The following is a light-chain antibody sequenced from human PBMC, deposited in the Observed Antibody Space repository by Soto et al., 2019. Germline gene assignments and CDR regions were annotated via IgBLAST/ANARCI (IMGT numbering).Light chain of an antibody. CDR1: NVGSRS. CDR3: QVWEATGDQVV. CDR2: YDS. Sequence: YELTQPPSVSVAPGETARISCGGNNVGSRSVHWYQQKPGQAPFLVIYYDSDRPSGIPERFSGSNSGNTATLIISRVEAGDEADYYCQVWEATGDQVVFGGGTQLTVL. V-gene: IGLV3-21*01. J-gene: IGLJ2*01.